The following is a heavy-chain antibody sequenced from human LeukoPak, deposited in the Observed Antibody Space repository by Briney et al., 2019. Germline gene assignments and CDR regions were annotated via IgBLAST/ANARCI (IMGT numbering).Heavy chain of an antibody. Sequence: SETLSLTCTVSGGSISSYYWSWIRQPPGKGLEWIGYIYYSGSTNYNPSLKSRVTISVDTSKNQFSLKLSSVTAADTAVYYCARDGTGRFGEFFDYWGQGTLVTVSS. D-gene: IGHD3-10*01. V-gene: IGHV4-59*01. J-gene: IGHJ4*02. CDR3: ARDGTGRFGEFFDY. CDR1: GGSISSYY. CDR2: IYYSGST.